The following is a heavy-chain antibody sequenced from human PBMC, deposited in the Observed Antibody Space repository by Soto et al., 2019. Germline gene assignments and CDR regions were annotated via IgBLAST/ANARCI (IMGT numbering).Heavy chain of an antibody. CDR3: AKDLDSGSGLGLHYVMDV. Sequence: GSLRLTGAEGGITFSSGGLIWVSKAPGKGLEWVSAISGSGGSTYYADSVKGRFTISRDNSKNTLYLQMNSLRAEDTAVYYCAKDLDSGSGLGLHYVMDVWGQVTTVTVSS. V-gene: IGHV3-23*01. CDR2: ISGSGGST. CDR1: GITFSSGG. J-gene: IGHJ6*02. D-gene: IGHD6-13*01.